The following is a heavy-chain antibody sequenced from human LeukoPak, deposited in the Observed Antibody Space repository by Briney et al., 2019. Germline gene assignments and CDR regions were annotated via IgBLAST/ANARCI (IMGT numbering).Heavy chain of an antibody. Sequence: PPGGSLRLSCVASGFTFSSFAMSWVRQAPGKGLEWVSAISQSSTATYYGDSVKGRSSISRDDSKYTVYLQINSLRADDTAIYYCAKESPYTSPRNYYFDYWGQGTLVTVSS. J-gene: IGHJ4*02. CDR2: ISQSSTAT. CDR3: AKESPYTSPRNYYFDY. CDR1: GFTFSSFA. D-gene: IGHD1-14*01. V-gene: IGHV3-23*01.